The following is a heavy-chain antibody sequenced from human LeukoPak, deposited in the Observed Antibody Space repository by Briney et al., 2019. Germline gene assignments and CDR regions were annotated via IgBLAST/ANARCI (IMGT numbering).Heavy chain of an antibody. J-gene: IGHJ5*02. CDR1: GFTFSSHE. V-gene: IGHV3-48*03. Sequence: GGSLRLSCAASGFTFSSHEMNWVRQAPGKGLEWVSYISSSGTSIYYADTVKGRFTISRDNAKNSLYLQVNSLRAEDTAFYYCARGPYSSSWSAWFDPWGQGTLVTVSS. D-gene: IGHD6-13*01. CDR3: ARGPYSSSWSAWFDP. CDR2: ISSSGTSI.